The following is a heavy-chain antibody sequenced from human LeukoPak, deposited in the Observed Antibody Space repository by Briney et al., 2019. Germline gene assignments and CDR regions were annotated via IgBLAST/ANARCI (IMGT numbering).Heavy chain of an antibody. CDR2: INPNSGGT. CDR3: ARDPVLRFLEWFMDV. CDR1: GYTFTGYY. Sequence: ASVKVSCKASGYTFTGYYMHWVRQAPGQGLEWMGRINPNSGGTNYAQKFQGRVTMTRDTSISTAYMELSSLRSEDTAVYYCARDPVLRFLEWFMDVWGQGTTVTVSS. D-gene: IGHD3-3*01. J-gene: IGHJ6*02. V-gene: IGHV1-2*06.